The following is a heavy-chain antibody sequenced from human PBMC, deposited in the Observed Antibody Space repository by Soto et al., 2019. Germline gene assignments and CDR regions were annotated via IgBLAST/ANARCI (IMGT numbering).Heavy chain of an antibody. D-gene: IGHD2-2*01. CDR2: ISWNSGSI. J-gene: IGHJ4*02. CDR3: AKGSYRYCSSTSCLFDY. V-gene: IGHV3-9*01. CDR1: GFTFDDYA. Sequence: EVQLVESGGGLVQPGRSLRLSCAASGFTFDDYAMHWVRQAPGKGLEWVSGISWNSGSIGYAESVKGRFTISRDNAKNSLYLQMNSLRAEDTALYYCAKGSYRYCSSTSCLFDYWGQGTLVTVSS.